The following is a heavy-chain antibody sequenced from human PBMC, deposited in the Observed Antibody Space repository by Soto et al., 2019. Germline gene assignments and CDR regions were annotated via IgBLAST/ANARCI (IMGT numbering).Heavy chain of an antibody. Sequence: SVKVSCKASGGTFSSYAISWVRQAPGQGLEWMGGIIPILGTANYAQKFQGRVTITADESTSTAYMELSSLRSEDTAVYYCASSITIFGVARPSDYWGQGALVTVSS. V-gene: IGHV1-69*13. CDR3: ASSITIFGVARPSDY. J-gene: IGHJ4*02. CDR1: GGTFSSYA. CDR2: IIPILGTA. D-gene: IGHD3-3*01.